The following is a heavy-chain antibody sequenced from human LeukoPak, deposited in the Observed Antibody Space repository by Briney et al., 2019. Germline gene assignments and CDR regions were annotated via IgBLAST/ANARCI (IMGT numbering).Heavy chain of an antibody. J-gene: IGHJ4*02. Sequence: GGSLRLSCITSGFTFGDYAMSWVRQAPGKGLEWVGFIRSKAYGGTTEYAASVKGRFTISRDDSKTSAYLQMNSLKTEDTAVYYCTTDLLYSSSWSDYWGQGTLVTVSS. CDR2: IRSKAYGGTT. CDR3: TTDLLYSSSWSDY. CDR1: GFTFGDYA. V-gene: IGHV3-49*04. D-gene: IGHD6-13*01.